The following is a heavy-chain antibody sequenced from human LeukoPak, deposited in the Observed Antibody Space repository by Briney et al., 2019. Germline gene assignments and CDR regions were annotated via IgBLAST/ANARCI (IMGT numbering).Heavy chain of an antibody. CDR2: IYPGGGVI. CDR3: ARDYHNKGHDY. V-gene: IGHV3-11*01. CDR1: GLTLSDCY. D-gene: IGHD2/OR15-2a*01. J-gene: IGHJ4*02. Sequence: GGSLRLSCAASGLTLSDCYMSWIRQAPGKGLECVAYIYPGGGVIYYADSVKGRFTIFRDNTKNSLYLQMSSLRAEDTAIYYCARDYHNKGHDYWGPGTLVTVSS.